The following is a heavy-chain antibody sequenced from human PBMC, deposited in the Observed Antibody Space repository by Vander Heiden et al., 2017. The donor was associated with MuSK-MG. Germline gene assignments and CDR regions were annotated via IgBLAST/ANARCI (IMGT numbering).Heavy chain of an antibody. CDR3: ARTGSSWPDYYMDV. J-gene: IGHJ6*03. CDR2: INHSGST. Sequence: QVQLQQWGAGPLTPSETLSLTCAASGSSFSGYYWSWIRQPPGKGLEWIGEINHSGSTNYNPSLKSRVTISVDTSKNQFSLKLSSVTAADTAVYYCARTGSSWPDYYMDVWGKGTTVTVSS. CDR1: GSSFSGYY. D-gene: IGHD6-13*01. V-gene: IGHV4-34*01.